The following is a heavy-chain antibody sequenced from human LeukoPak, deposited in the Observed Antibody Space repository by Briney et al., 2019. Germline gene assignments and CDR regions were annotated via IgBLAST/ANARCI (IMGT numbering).Heavy chain of an antibody. CDR3: ARVGGDYSSSWYGDYYYYYMDV. CDR2: IKEDGSQK. D-gene: IGHD6-13*01. J-gene: IGHJ6*03. V-gene: IGHV3-7*01. Sequence: GGSLRLSCAASGFTFSTYWMSWVRQAPGKGLEWVANIKEDGSQKYYVDSVKGRFTISRDNAKNSLYLQMNSLRAEDTAVYYCARVGGDYSSSWYGDYYYYYMDVWGKGTTVTVSS. CDR1: GFTFSTYW.